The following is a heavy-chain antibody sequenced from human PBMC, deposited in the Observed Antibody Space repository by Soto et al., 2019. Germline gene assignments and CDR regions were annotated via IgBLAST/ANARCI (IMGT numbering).Heavy chain of an antibody. Sequence: QVQLVQSGPEVTKPGASVKVSCKASGYTFNTYGITWVRQAPGQGLEWMGLISASNSYTTSAEKFQRRVTRITATSTNTAYMELRSPTSDDTAVYYCARERLLRPLNWFDPWGQGTLVTVSS. CDR3: ARERLLRPLNWFDP. J-gene: IGHJ5*02. CDR2: ISASNSYT. CDR1: GYTFNTYG. D-gene: IGHD2-21*02. V-gene: IGHV1-18*01.